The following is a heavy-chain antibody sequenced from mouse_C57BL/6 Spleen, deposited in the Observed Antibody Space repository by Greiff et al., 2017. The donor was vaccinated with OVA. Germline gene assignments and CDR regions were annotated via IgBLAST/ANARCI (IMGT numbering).Heavy chain of an antibody. Sequence: QVQLQQPGAELVKPGASVKVSCKASGYTFTSYWMHWVKQRPGQGLELIGRIHPSDSDTNYNQKFKGKATLTVDKSSSTAYMQLSSLTSEGSAFYCCATPSSHFAMDYWGQGASVTVSS. CDR2: IHPSDSDT. J-gene: IGHJ4*01. CDR1: GYTFTSYW. CDR3: ATPSSHFAMDY. V-gene: IGHV1-74*01. D-gene: IGHD1-3*01.